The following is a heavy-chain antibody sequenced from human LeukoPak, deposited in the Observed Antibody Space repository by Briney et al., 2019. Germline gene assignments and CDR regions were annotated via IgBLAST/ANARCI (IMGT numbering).Heavy chain of an antibody. V-gene: IGHV1-24*01. J-gene: IGHJ4*02. D-gene: IGHD1-26*01. Sequence: GASVKVSCKVSGYTLTELSMHWVRQAPGEGLEWMGGFDPEDGETIYAQKFQGRVTMTEDTSTDTAYMELSSLRSEDTAVYYCATDGGIVGATHRGYYFDYWGQGTLVTVSS. CDR2: FDPEDGET. CDR3: ATDGGIVGATHRGYYFDY. CDR1: GYTLTELS.